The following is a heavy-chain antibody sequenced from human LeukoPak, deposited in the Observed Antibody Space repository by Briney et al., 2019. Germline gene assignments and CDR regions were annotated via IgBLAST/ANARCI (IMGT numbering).Heavy chain of an antibody. V-gene: IGHV4-4*09. CDR3: ARAPLPAATYYYYYYMDV. CDR2: IYTSGST. D-gene: IGHD2-2*01. CDR1: GGSISSYY. Sequence: SETLSLTCTVSGGSISSYYWSWIRQPPGKGLEWIGYIYTSGSTNYNPSLKSPVTISVDTSKNQFSLKLSSVTAADTAVYYCARAPLPAATYYYYYYMDVWGKGTTVTVSS. J-gene: IGHJ6*03.